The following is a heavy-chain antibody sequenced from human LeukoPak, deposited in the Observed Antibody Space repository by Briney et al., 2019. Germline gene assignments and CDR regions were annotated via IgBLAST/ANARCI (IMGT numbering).Heavy chain of an antibody. CDR3: ARGDLDYDILTGRGWFDP. Sequence: SVKVSCKASGYTFSSYGISWVRQAPGQGLEWMGGIIPIFGTANYAQKFQGRVTITADESTSTAYMELSSLRSEDTAVYYCARGDLDYDILTGRGWFDPWGQGTLVTVSS. V-gene: IGHV1-69*13. D-gene: IGHD3-9*01. CDR2: IIPIFGTA. CDR1: GYTFSSYG. J-gene: IGHJ5*02.